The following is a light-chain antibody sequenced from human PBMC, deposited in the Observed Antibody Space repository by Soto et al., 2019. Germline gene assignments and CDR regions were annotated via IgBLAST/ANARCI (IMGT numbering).Light chain of an antibody. CDR2: DVS. CDR1: QSVSSS. J-gene: IGKJ1*01. CDR3: QQRRNWPPWT. V-gene: IGKV3-11*01. Sequence: IVLTQSPAAVSLSQGERASLSCRASQSVSSSLAWYQQKPGQPPSCLIYDVSNRATGIPARFSGSGSGTDFTLTITSLEPEDFAVYYCQQRRNWPPWTFGQGTKVDI.